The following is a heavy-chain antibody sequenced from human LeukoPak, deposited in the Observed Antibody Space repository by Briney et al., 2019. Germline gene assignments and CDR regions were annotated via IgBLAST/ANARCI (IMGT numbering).Heavy chain of an antibody. V-gene: IGHV4-59*01. CDR3: ARASVRDSGYDWDFDY. Sequence: SETLSLTCTVSGGSISSYYWSWIRQPPGKGLEWIGYIYYSGSTNYNPSLKSRVTISVDTSKNQFSLKLSSVTAADTAVYYCARASVRDSGYDWDFDYWGQGTLVTVSS. CDR2: IYYSGST. J-gene: IGHJ4*02. CDR1: GGSISSYY. D-gene: IGHD5-12*01.